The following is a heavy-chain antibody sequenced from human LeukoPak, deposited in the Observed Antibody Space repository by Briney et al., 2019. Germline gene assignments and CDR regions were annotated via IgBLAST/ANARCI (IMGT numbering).Heavy chain of an antibody. CDR3: AKDGMATRSLPYYFDY. D-gene: IGHD5-24*01. CDR1: GFTLSGYW. CDR2: ISYDGSNK. J-gene: IGHJ4*02. Sequence: PGGSLRLSCAVSGFTLSGYWMHWVRQAPGKGLEWVAFISYDGSNKYYADSVKGRFTISRDNSKNTLYLQVPGLRAEDTALYYCAKDGMATRSLPYYFDYWGQGTLVTVSS. V-gene: IGHV3-30*18.